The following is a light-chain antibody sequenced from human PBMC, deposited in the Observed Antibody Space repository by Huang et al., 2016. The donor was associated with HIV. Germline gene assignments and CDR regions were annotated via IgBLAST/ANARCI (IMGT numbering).Light chain of an antibody. CDR1: QSVGSSY. V-gene: IGKV3-20*01. J-gene: IGKJ4*01. CDR3: QQYGSSPT. CDR2: GAS. Sequence: EIVLTQSPGTLSLSPGERATLSCRASQSVGSSYLAWYQQKPGQAPRLLIYGASSRATVIPDRFSGSGSGTDFTLTISRLEPEDFAVYSCQQYGSSPTFGGGTKVEIK.